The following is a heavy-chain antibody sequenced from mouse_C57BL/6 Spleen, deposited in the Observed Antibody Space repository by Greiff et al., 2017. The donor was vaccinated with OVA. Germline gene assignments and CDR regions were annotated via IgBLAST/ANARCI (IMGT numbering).Heavy chain of an antibody. CDR1: GYTFTDYN. CDR3: ARAFTDWYFDV. V-gene: IGHV1-22*01. D-gene: IGHD1-1*01. J-gene: IGHJ1*03. Sequence: EVQLQQSGPELVKPGASVKMSCKASGYTFTDYNMHWVKQSHGKSLEWIGYINPNNGGTSYNQKFKGKATLTVNKSSSTAYMELRSLTSEDAAVYYCARAFTDWYFDVWGTGTTVTVSS. CDR2: INPNNGGT.